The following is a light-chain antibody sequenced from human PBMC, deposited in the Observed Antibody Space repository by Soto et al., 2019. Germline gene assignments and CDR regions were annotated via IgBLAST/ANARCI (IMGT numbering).Light chain of an antibody. CDR2: EVS. CDR1: SSDVGGYNY. V-gene: IGLV2-14*01. Sequence: QSPLTQPASVSGSPGQSITISCTGTSSDVGGYNYVSWYQQHPGKAPKVMIYEVSNRPSGVSDRFSGSKSGNTASLTISGLQVEDEADYYCSSFTSSGTRVFGTGTKLTVL. CDR3: SSFTSSGTRV. J-gene: IGLJ1*01.